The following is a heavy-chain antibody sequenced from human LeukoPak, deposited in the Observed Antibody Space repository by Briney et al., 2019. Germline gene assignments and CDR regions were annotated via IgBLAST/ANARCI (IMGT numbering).Heavy chain of an antibody. V-gene: IGHV4-61*02. J-gene: IGHJ4*02. D-gene: IGHD3-10*01. Sequence: SETLSLTCTVSGGSISSGSYYWSWIRQPAGKGLEWIGRIYTSGSTNYNPSLKSRVTISVDTSKNQFSLKLSSVTAADTAVYYCARELLWFGESPIWGQGTLVTVSS. CDR1: GGSISSGSYY. CDR2: IYTSGST. CDR3: ARELLWFGESPI.